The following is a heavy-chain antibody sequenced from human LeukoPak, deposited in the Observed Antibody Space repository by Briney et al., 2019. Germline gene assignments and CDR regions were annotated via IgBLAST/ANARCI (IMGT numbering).Heavy chain of an antibody. CDR3: ARDGSAAAAGYNWFDP. J-gene: IGHJ5*02. D-gene: IGHD6-13*01. Sequence: KPSETLSLTCAVYGGSSSGYYWSWIRQPPGKGLEWIGEINHSGSTNYNPSLKSRVTISVDTSKNQFSLKLSSVTAADTAVYYCARDGSAAAAGYNWFDPWGQGTLVTVSS. CDR2: INHSGST. V-gene: IGHV4-34*01. CDR1: GGSSSGYY.